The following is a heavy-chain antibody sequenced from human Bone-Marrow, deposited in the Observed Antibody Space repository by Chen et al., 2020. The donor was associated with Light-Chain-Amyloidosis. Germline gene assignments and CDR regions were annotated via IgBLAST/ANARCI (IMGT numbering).Heavy chain of an antibody. D-gene: IGHD3-16*01. CDR1: GFRFRNYA. CDR2: ISDDGTKK. V-gene: IGHV3-30-3*01. Sequence: QVQLVASGGGAVQPGRSLRLSCAASGFRFRNYAMHWVRQTPDKGLEWLAVISDDGTKKFYKDSVQGRFTISRDNSKTTLYMAMDTLTVEDTAIYYWARGGGGVEGRPFDYWGQGALVTVSS. J-gene: IGHJ4*02. CDR3: ARGGGGVEGRPFDY.